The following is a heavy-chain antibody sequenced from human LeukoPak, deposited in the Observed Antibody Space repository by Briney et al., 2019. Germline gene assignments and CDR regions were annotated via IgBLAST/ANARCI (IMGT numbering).Heavy chain of an antibody. CDR3: ARDPSGP. D-gene: IGHD1-14*01. Sequence: SQTLSLTCALSGDIVSSNSAAWNWIRQSPSRGLEWLGRTYYRSKWYSEYAVSVKSRITVNPDTSKNQFSLHLNSVTPEDAAVYYCARDPSGPWGQGTLVTVSS. V-gene: IGHV6-1*01. CDR2: TYYRSKWYS. J-gene: IGHJ5*02. CDR1: GDIVSSNSAA.